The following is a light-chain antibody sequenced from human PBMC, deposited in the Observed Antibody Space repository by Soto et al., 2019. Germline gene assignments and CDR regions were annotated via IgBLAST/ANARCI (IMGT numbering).Light chain of an antibody. CDR3: QQRNYWQVT. V-gene: IGKV3-11*01. J-gene: IGKJ5*01. Sequence: EIVFTQSPVTLSLSPGERATLSCRASQSVSGYLAWYPQKPGQAPRILIYDVSNRATDIPARFSGSGAGTDCTRTISSLEPEDVAIDYCQQRNYWQVTFGQGTRLEIK. CDR2: DVS. CDR1: QSVSGY.